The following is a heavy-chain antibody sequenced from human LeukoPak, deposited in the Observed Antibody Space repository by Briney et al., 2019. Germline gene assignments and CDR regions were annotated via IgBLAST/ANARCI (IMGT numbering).Heavy chain of an antibody. CDR2: ITSSGGTI. V-gene: IGHV3-48*03. J-gene: IGHJ4*02. CDR1: GFTFSSYE. Sequence: GGSLRLSCAASGFTFSSYEMNWVRQAPGKGLEWVSYITSSGGTIYYADSVKGRFTISRDNAKNSLYLQMNSLRAEDTAVYYCARGPSGYYDSSGYYYVGGFDYWGQGTLVTVSS. CDR3: ARGPSGYYDSSGYYYVGGFDY. D-gene: IGHD3-22*01.